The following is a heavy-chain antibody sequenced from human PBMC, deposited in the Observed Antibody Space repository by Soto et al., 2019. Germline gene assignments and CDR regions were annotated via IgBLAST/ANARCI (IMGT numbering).Heavy chain of an antibody. V-gene: IGHV1-69*12. Sequence: QVQLVQSGAEVKKPGSSVKVSCKASGGTFSSYAISWVRQAPGQGLEWMGGIIPIFGTANYAQKFQGRVTITADEYTSTAYMELSSLRSEDTAVYYCASSDVWGSYRYYGMDVWGQGTTVTVSS. J-gene: IGHJ6*02. CDR1: GGTFSSYA. CDR2: IIPIFGTA. CDR3: ASSDVWGSYRYYGMDV. D-gene: IGHD3-16*02.